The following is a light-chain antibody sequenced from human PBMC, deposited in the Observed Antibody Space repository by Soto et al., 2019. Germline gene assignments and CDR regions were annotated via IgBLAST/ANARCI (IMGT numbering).Light chain of an antibody. V-gene: IGLV2-14*01. CDR2: EVS. Sequence: QSALTQPASVSESPGQSITISCTGTSSDVGGYNYVSWYQQHPGKAPKLMIYEVSNRPSGVSNRFSGSKSGNTASLTISGLQAEVEADYYCSSYTSSSPNVFGSGTKLTVL. CDR3: SSYTSSSPNV. J-gene: IGLJ1*01. CDR1: SSDVGGYNY.